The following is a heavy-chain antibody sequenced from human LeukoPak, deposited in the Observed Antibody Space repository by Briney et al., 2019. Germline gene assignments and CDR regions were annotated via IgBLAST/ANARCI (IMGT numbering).Heavy chain of an antibody. CDR3: AKLVGRSITWALDI. CDR1: GFTFSSYA. CDR2: ISGSGGST. V-gene: IGHV3-23*01. Sequence: PGGSLRLSCAASGFTFSSYAMSWVRQAPGKGLEWVSAISGSGGSTYYADSVKGRFTISRDNSVNTLYLQMNSLRREDTAVYYCAKLVGRSITWALDIWGQGTMVTVSS. J-gene: IGHJ3*02. D-gene: IGHD2-15*01.